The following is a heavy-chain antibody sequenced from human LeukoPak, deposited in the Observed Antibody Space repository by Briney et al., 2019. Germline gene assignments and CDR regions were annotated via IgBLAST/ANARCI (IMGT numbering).Heavy chain of an antibody. J-gene: IGHJ4*02. CDR3: ARGVCSGGSCYSEWNY. V-gene: IGHV4-34*01. CDR1: GRSFSGYY. D-gene: IGHD2-15*01. CDR2: INYSGST. Sequence: SETLSLTCAVYGRSFSGYYWSWIRQPPGKGLEWTGEINYSGSTNYNPSLKSRVTISVDTSKNQFSLKLSSVTAADTAVYYCARGVCSGGSCYSEWNYWGQGTLVTVSS.